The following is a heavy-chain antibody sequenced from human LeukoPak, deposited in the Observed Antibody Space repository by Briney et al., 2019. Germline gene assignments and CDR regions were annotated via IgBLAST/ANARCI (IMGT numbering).Heavy chain of an antibody. CDR3: AKDWGEATVTNWFDP. J-gene: IGHJ5*02. CDR1: GFTFSSYG. CDR2: ISYDGSNK. D-gene: IGHD4-11*01. Sequence: GGSLRLSCAASGFTFSSYGIHWVRQAPGKGLEWVAVISYDGSNKFYADSVKGRFTISRDNSKNTLFLQMNSLRPEDAAVYYCAKDWGEATVTNWFDPWGQGTLVTVSS. V-gene: IGHV3-30*18.